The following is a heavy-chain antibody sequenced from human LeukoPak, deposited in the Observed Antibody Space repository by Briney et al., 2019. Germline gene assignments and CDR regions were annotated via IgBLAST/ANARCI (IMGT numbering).Heavy chain of an antibody. Sequence: GGSLRLSCAASGFTFSSYWMSWVRQAPGKGLEWVANIKQDGSEKYYVDSVKGRFAISRDSAKNSLYLQMNSLRAEDTAVYYCARDYDFWSGYYLVEGFFYYWGQGTLVTVSS. CDR1: GFTFSSYW. J-gene: IGHJ4*02. CDR2: IKQDGSEK. CDR3: ARDYDFWSGYYLVEGFFYY. V-gene: IGHV3-7*01. D-gene: IGHD3-3*01.